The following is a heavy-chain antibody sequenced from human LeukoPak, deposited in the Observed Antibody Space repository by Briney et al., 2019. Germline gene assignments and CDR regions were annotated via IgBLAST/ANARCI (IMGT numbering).Heavy chain of an antibody. V-gene: IGHV3-15*01. CDR1: GFTFSNAW. D-gene: IGHD6-13*01. Sequence: SGGSLRLSCAASGFTFSNAWMSWVRQAPGKGLEWVGRIKSKTDGGTTDYAAPVKGRSTISRDDSKNTLYLQMNSLKTEDTAVYYCTTEGSSSWYVAEYFQHWGQGTLVTVSS. J-gene: IGHJ1*01. CDR3: TTEGSSSWYVAEYFQH. CDR2: IKSKTDGGTT.